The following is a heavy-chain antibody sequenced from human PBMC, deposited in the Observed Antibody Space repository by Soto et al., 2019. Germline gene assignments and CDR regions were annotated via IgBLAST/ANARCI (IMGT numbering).Heavy chain of an antibody. J-gene: IGHJ5*02. CDR2: IYHSGST. Sequence: QLQLQESGSGLVRPSQTLSLTCAVSGGSISSGGYSWNWIRQPPGKGLEWIGYIYHSGSTLYNPSLKRRVTISVDKSKNQCSLKLTSVAAADTAVYYCARDHLEGNWFDPWGQGTLVTVSS. V-gene: IGHV4-30-2*01. CDR1: GGSISSGGYS. CDR3: ARDHLEGNWFDP.